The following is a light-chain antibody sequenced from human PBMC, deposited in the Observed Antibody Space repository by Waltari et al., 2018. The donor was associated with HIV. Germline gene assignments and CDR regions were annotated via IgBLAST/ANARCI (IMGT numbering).Light chain of an antibody. CDR1: GSNIGAGYD. Sequence: QSVLTQPPSVSGAPGQRVTISCTGGGSNIGAGYDVHWYQHLPASAPKLLSFGRTNRPFGVPDRFSGSKSDTSASLAITALQAEDEADYYCQSYDSRLSSVLFGGGTKLTVL. CDR2: GRT. V-gene: IGLV1-40*01. J-gene: IGLJ3*02. CDR3: QSYDSRLSSVL.